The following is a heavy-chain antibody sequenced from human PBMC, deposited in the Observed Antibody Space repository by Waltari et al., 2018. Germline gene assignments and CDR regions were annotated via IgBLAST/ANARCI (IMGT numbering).Heavy chain of an antibody. CDR1: GGTFSSYA. CDR2: IIPIFGTA. CDR3: ASGVYDSSGYYYDAFDI. D-gene: IGHD3-22*01. J-gene: IGHJ3*02. V-gene: IGHV1-69*05. Sequence: QVQLVQSGAEVKKPGSSVKVSCKASGGTFSSYAISWVRQAPGQGLEWMGGIIPIFGTANYAQKCQGRVTITTDESTSTAYMELSSLRSEDTAVYYCASGVYDSSGYYYDAFDIWGQGTMVTVSS.